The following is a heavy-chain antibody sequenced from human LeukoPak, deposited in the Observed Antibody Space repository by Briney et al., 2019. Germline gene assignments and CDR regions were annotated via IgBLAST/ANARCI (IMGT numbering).Heavy chain of an antibody. V-gene: IGHV4-39*07. CDR3: ARDQSVHSSSWYAVGMGYYYGMDV. CDR1: GGSISSSSYY. Sequence: PSETLSLTCTVSGGSISSSSYYWGWIRQPPGKGLEWIGSIYYSGSTYYNPSLKSRVTISVDTSKNQFSLKLSSVTAADTAVYYCARDQSVHSSSWYAVGMGYYYGMDVWGQGTTVTVSS. J-gene: IGHJ6*02. D-gene: IGHD6-13*01. CDR2: IYYSGST.